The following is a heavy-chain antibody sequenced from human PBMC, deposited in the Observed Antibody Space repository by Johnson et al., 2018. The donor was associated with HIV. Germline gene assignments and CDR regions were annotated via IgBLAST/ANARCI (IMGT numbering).Heavy chain of an antibody. CDR2: ISGSGGST. J-gene: IGHJ3*02. CDR3: AKGIAAAGTGAFDI. CDR1: GFTFSSYD. V-gene: IGHV3-23*04. D-gene: IGHD6-13*01. Sequence: EQLVESGGGLVQPGGSLRLSCAASGFTFSSYDMHWVRQATGKGLEWVSAISGSGGSTYYADSVTGRFTISRDNSKNTLYLQMNSLRAEDTAVYYCAKGIAAAGTGAFDIWGQGTMVTVSS.